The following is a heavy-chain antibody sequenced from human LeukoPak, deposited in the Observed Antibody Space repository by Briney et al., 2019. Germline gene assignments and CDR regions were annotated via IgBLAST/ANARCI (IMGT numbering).Heavy chain of an antibody. CDR1: GYSFTNYW. V-gene: IGHV5-51*01. D-gene: IGHD3-22*01. Sequence: GESLKISCTVSGYSFTNYWIGWVRQMPGKGLEWMGIIYPGDSDTRYSPSFQGQVTISADKSISTAYLQWSSLKASHTAMYYCARASENAGYDTSGYRPYYFDYWGQGTLVTVSS. CDR3: ARASENAGYDTSGYRPYYFDY. CDR2: IYPGDSDT. J-gene: IGHJ4*02.